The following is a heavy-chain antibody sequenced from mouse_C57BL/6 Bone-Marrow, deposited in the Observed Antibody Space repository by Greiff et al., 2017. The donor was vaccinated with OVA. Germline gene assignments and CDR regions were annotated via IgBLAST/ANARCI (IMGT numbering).Heavy chain of an antibody. CDR1: GFSLTSYG. J-gene: IGHJ3*01. Sequence: QVQLQQSGPGLVAPSQSLSITCTVSGFSLTSYGVHWVRQPPGQGLEWLVVIWSDGSTTYNSALKSRLGISKDNSKSQVFLKMNSLQTDDTAMYYCARLGYDYDGGFAYWGQGTLVTVSA. D-gene: IGHD2-4*01. CDR2: IWSDGST. V-gene: IGHV2-6*03. CDR3: ARLGYDYDGGFAY.